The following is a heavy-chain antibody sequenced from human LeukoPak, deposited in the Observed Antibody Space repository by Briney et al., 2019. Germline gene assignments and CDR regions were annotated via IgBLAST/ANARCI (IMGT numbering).Heavy chain of an antibody. V-gene: IGHV4-59*01. Sequence: PSETLSLTCTVSGGSISSYYWSWIRQPPGKGLEWIGYIYYSGSTNYNPSLKSRVTISVDTSKNQFSLKLSSVTAADTAVYYCARERQWLAAFDIWGQGTMVTVSS. CDR2: IYYSGST. CDR3: ARERQWLAAFDI. CDR1: GGSISSYY. D-gene: IGHD6-19*01. J-gene: IGHJ3*02.